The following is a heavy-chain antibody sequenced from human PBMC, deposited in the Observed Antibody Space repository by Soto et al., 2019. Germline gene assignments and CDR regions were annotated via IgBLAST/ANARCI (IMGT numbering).Heavy chain of an antibody. CDR2: INPSGGST. D-gene: IGHD3-3*01. V-gene: IGHV1-46*01. J-gene: IGHJ4*02. Sequence: ASVKVSCKASGYTFTSYYMHWVRQAPGQGLEWMGIINPSGGSTSYAQKFQGRVTMTRDTSTSTVYMELSSLRSEDTAVYYCARAYYDFWSGYWHFDYWGQGTRVTVSS. CDR3: ARAYYDFWSGYWHFDY. CDR1: GYTFTSYY.